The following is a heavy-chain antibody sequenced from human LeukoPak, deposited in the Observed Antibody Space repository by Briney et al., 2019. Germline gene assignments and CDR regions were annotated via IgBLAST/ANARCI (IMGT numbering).Heavy chain of an antibody. CDR1: GFTVSSNY. CDR2: IYSGGST. CDR3: ARGGSSGWYFYFDY. V-gene: IGHV3-53*01. J-gene: IGHJ4*02. D-gene: IGHD6-19*01. Sequence: HSGGSLRLSCAASGFTVSSNYMSWVRQAPGKGLEWVSVIYSGGSTYYADSVKGRFTISRDNSKNTLYLQMNSLRAEDTAVYYCARGGSSGWYFYFDYWGQGTLVTVSS.